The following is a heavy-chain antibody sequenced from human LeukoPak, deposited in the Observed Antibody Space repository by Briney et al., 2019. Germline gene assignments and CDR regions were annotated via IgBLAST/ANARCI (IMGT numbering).Heavy chain of an antibody. J-gene: IGHJ4*02. V-gene: IGHV1-8*01. CDR3: ARSSVGARRRIDY. CDR1: GYTFTSYD. Sequence: ASVKVSCKASGYTFTSYDVNWVRQATGQGLEWMGWMNPNSGNTGYAQKFQGRVTMTRSASINTAYMELSSLTSDDTAVYYCARSSVGARRRIDYWGQGTLVTVSS. CDR2: MNPNSGNT. D-gene: IGHD1-26*01.